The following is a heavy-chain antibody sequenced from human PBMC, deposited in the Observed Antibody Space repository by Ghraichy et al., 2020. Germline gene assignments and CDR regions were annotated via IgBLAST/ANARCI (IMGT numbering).Heavy chain of an antibody. CDR1: GGSFSGYY. Sequence: SETLSLTCAVYGGSFSGYYWTWIRQPPGEGLEWIGEINHRGNTNYNTSLKSRVTISVDMSKNQFSLKLTSVTASDTAVYYCARGPPMEVDGSGYYRFDYWGQGSLVTVSS. J-gene: IGHJ4*02. CDR2: INHRGNT. CDR3: ARGPPMEVDGSGYYRFDY. V-gene: IGHV4-34*01. D-gene: IGHD3-22*01.